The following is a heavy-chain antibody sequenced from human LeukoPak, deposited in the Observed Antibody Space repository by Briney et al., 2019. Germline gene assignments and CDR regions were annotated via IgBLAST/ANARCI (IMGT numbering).Heavy chain of an antibody. Sequence: PSQTLSLTCAVSGGSISSGGYSWSWIRQPPGKGLEWIGYIYHSGSTYYNPSLKSRVTISVDRSKNQFSLKLSSVTAADTAVYYCATSSPFYYYYGMDVWGQGTTVTVSS. CDR2: IYHSGST. CDR1: GGSISSGGYS. V-gene: IGHV4-30-2*01. CDR3: ATSSPFYYYYGMDV. J-gene: IGHJ6*02.